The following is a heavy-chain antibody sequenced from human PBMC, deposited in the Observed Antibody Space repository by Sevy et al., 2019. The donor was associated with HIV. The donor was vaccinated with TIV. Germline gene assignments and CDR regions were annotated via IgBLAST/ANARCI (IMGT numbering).Heavy chain of an antibody. V-gene: IGHV3-21*01. D-gene: IGHD3-22*01. CDR1: GFTFSSYS. CDR3: ASLQDEYYYDSSGAFDI. Sequence: GGSLSLSCAASGFTFSSYSMNWVRQAPGKGLEWVSSISSSSSYIYYADSVKGRFTISRDNAKNSLYLQMNSLRAEDTAVYYCASLQDEYYYDSSGAFDIWGQGTMVTVSS. CDR2: ISSSSSYI. J-gene: IGHJ3*02.